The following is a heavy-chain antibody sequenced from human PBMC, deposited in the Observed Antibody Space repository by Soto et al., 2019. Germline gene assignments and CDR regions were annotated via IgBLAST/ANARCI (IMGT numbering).Heavy chain of an antibody. CDR1: GFTFSSYA. CDR3: AKDAVVPAASILYYYYYMDV. V-gene: IGHV3-23*01. J-gene: IGHJ6*03. D-gene: IGHD2-2*01. CDR2: ISGSGGST. Sequence: PGGSLRLSCAASGFTFSSYAMSWVRQAPGKGLEWVSAISGSGGSTYYADSVKGRFTISRDNSKNTLYPQMNSLRAEDTAVYYCAKDAVVPAASILYYYYYMDVWGKGTTVTVCS.